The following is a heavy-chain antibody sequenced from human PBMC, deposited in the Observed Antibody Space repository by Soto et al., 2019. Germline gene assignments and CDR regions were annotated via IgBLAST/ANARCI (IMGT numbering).Heavy chain of an antibody. J-gene: IGHJ4*02. CDR2: ISYDGSNQ. CDR1: GFTFSSYP. CDR3: ARGPITQTSFIDH. V-gene: IGHV3-30-3*01. D-gene: IGHD1-20*01. Sequence: GGSLRLSCEASGFTFSSYPMHWVRQAPGKGLEWVTLISYDGSNQYYADSVKGRFTISRDNSKDTLYLQMHSLTSDDTAVYFCARGPITQTSFIDHWGQGTLVTVSS.